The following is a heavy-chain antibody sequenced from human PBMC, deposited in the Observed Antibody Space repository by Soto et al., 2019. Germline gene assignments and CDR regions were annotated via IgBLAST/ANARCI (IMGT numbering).Heavy chain of an antibody. CDR1: GGSISSGGYY. J-gene: IGHJ6*02. V-gene: IGHV4-31*03. CDR2: IYYSGST. Sequence: QVQLQESGPGLVKPSQTLSLTCTVSGGSISSGGYYWSWIRQHPGKGLEWIGYIYYSGSTYYNPSLKSRVTLSVDTSKNQLSLKLSSVTAADTAVYYCARDQGRIVLRNSAPRHYCYGMDVWGQGTTVTVSS. CDR3: ARDQGRIVLRNSAPRHYCYGMDV. D-gene: IGHD2-8*01.